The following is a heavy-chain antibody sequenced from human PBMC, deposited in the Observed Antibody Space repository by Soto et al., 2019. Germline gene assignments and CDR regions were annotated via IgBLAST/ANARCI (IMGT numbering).Heavy chain of an antibody. CDR3: ARDKDRQQLGGNYYYIMDV. CDR1: GGTFRPSA. Sequence: QVQLVQSGAEVKKPGSSVKVSCKTSGGTFRPSAISWMRQAPGQGLEWMGGIMPVFPTADYAQKFQGRVTITADESTRTAYMELSSLRSADTAVYYCARDKDRQQLGGNYYYIMDVWGQGTTVTVSS. CDR2: IMPVFPTA. V-gene: IGHV1-69*12. D-gene: IGHD3-3*02. J-gene: IGHJ6*01.